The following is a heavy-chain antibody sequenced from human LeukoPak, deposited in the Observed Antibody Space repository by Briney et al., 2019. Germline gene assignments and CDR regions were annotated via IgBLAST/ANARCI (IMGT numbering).Heavy chain of an antibody. CDR1: GFTFSSCT. J-gene: IGHJ4*02. Sequence: PGGSLRLSCAASGFTFSSCTMNWVRQAPGKGLEWVSSISGSSSYIYYADSVKGRFTISRDNAKKSLYLQMNSLRAEDTAVYYCARDPAQLLTGDVDYWGQGTLVTVSS. CDR2: ISGSSSYI. D-gene: IGHD3-16*01. CDR3: ARDPAQLLTGDVDY. V-gene: IGHV3-21*01.